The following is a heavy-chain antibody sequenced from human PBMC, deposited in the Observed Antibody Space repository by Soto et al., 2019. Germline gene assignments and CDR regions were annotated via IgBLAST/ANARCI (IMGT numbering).Heavy chain of an antibody. J-gene: IGHJ4*02. Sequence: QVSLVESGGGVVQPGRSLRLSCAASGFTFSSHSMHWVRQAPGKGLEWVAVISSDGVNKYYADSTTGRFAVSRDNSKNPLYLQLNSLRAEDTAVYYCAREPTTVEVRIDYWGQGTLVTVSS. V-gene: IGHV3-30*09. CDR3: AREPTTVEVRIDY. CDR1: GFTFSSHS. CDR2: ISSDGVNK. D-gene: IGHD4-17*01.